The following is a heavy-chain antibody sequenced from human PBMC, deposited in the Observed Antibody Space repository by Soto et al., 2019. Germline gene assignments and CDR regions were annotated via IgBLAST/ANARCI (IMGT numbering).Heavy chain of an antibody. CDR3: ARDNRGAGHTDVNYYYYGMDV. CDR1: GGTFSSYA. CDR2: IIPILGIA. V-gene: IGHV1-69*04. D-gene: IGHD3-10*01. Sequence: ASVKVSCKASGGTFSSYAISWVRQAPGQGLEWMGRIIPILGIANYAQKFQGRVTITADKSTSTAYMELSSLRSEDTAVYYCARDNRGAGHTDVNYYYYGMDVWGQGTTVTVSS. J-gene: IGHJ6*02.